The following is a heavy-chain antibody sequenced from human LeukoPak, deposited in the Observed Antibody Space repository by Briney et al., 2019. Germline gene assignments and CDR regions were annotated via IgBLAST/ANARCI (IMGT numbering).Heavy chain of an antibody. Sequence: PSQTLSLSCAVSGDSVSTSGVAWNLVRQSPSRGLERLVRTYYTSKWNTDYAVSVKSRIVVNLDTSKNQFSLQLNSVTSEDTAVYYCARGRASAFDVWGQGTMVTVSS. CDR1: GDSVSTSGVA. CDR2: TYYTSKWNT. J-gene: IGHJ3*01. D-gene: IGHD6-25*01. CDR3: ARGRASAFDV. V-gene: IGHV6-1*01.